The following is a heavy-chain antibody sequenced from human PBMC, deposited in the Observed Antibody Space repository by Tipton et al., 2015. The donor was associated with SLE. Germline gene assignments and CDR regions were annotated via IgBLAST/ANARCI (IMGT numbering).Heavy chain of an antibody. J-gene: IGHJ1*01. V-gene: IGHV1-18*01. CDR1: GYTFTSYG. D-gene: IGHD3-3*01. CDR2: ISAYNGNT. Sequence: QLVQSGAEVKKPGASVKVSCKASGYTFTSYGISWVRQAPGQGLEWMGWISAYNGNTNYAQKLQGRVTMTTDTSTSTAYMELRSLRSDDTAVYYCARGGKYYDFWSGYSLPEYFQHWGQGTLVTVSS. CDR3: ARGGKYYDFWSGYSLPEYFQH.